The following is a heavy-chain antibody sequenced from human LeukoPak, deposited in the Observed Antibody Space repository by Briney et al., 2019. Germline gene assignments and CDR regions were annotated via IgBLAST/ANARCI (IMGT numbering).Heavy chain of an antibody. CDR2: ISSDGSTT. D-gene: IGHD3-16*01. J-gene: IGHJ4*02. Sequence: PGGSLRLSCEGSGFTFSRYWMDWVRQAPGKGLVWVSRISSDGSTTTYADSVKGRFTISRDNAKNTLFLQVNSLRAEDTAVYYCAVSTLIMNYWGQGTLVTVSS. CDR1: GFTFSRYW. CDR3: AVSTLIMNY. V-gene: IGHV3-74*01.